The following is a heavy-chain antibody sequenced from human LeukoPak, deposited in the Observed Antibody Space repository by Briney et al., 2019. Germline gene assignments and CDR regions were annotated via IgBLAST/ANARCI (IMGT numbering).Heavy chain of an antibody. J-gene: IGHJ3*02. CDR2: IYPGDSDA. CDR3: ARQNIGGAWGSPYDAFDI. D-gene: IGHD7-27*01. Sequence: GESLKISCKGSGYSFTSYWIGWVRQMPGKGLEWMGIIYPGDSDARYSPSFQGQVTISADKSISTAYLQWSSLKASDTAMYYCARQNIGGAWGSPYDAFDIWGQGTMVTVSS. CDR1: GYSFTSYW. V-gene: IGHV5-51*01.